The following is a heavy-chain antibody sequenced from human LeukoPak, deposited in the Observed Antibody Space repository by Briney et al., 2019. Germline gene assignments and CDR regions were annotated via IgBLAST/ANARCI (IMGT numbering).Heavy chain of an antibody. CDR1: GFTFSSYA. J-gene: IGHJ1*01. CDR2: ISGSGGST. V-gene: IGHV3-23*01. D-gene: IGHD5-12*01. Sequence: PGGSLRLSCAASGFTFSSYAMSWVRQAPGKGLEWVSAISGSGGSTYYADSVKGRFAISRDNSKNTLYLQMNSLRAEDRVVYYCAKSKGSGYDWDLWGQGTLVSVSS. CDR3: AKSKGSGYDWDL.